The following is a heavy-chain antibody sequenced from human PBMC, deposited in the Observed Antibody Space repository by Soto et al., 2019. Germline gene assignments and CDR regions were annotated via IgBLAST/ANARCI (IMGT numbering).Heavy chain of an antibody. Sequence: GGSLRLSCAASGFTFNIYSMNWVRQAPGKGLEWFSYITSDTKTIKYADSVKGRFTISRDNAKNSVYLQMNSLRDEDTAVYYCARSVEGHFDYWGQGTLVTVSS. CDR3: ARSVEGHFDY. CDR1: GFTFNIYS. V-gene: IGHV3-48*02. J-gene: IGHJ4*02. CDR2: ITSDTKTI. D-gene: IGHD6-19*01.